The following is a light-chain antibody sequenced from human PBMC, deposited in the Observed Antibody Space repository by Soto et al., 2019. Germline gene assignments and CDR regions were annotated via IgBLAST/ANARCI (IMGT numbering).Light chain of an antibody. Sequence: QMTQSPSSLFASVGDRVTITCRASQSISSHLNWYQQKVGQTPRLLIYAASTLQSEVLPRFSGSGSGTEFTLTISGLQREDFATYYCQQSHSAPLTFGGGTK. J-gene: IGKJ4*01. CDR2: AAS. CDR3: QQSHSAPLT. CDR1: QSISSH. V-gene: IGKV1-39*01.